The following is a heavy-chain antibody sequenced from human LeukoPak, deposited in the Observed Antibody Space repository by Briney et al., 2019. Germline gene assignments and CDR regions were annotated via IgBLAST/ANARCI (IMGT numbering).Heavy chain of an antibody. V-gene: IGHV4-61*02. J-gene: IGHJ6*03. D-gene: IGHD3-9*01. Sequence: SETLSLTCTVSGDSISSGDYYWSWIRQPAGKGLEWIGRISSSGSTNYNPSLKSRVTISVDTSENQFSLKLSSVTAADTAVYYCARGEMYYDILTGFNYYMDVWGKGTTVTISS. CDR3: ARGEMYYDILTGFNYYMDV. CDR1: GDSISSGDYY. CDR2: ISSSGST.